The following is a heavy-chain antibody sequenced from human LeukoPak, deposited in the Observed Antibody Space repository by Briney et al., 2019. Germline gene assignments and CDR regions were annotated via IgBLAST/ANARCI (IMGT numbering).Heavy chain of an antibody. Sequence: GGSLRLFCAASGFTFSSDAMHWVRQAPGKGLEYVSAISSNGGTTHYGNSVKGRFTISRDNSKNTLYLQMGSLRAEDMAVYFCARSSGYGYYFDYWGQGTLVTVSS. CDR2: ISSNGGTT. V-gene: IGHV3-64*01. CDR1: GFTFSSDA. J-gene: IGHJ4*02. CDR3: ARSSGYGYYFDY. D-gene: IGHD3-22*01.